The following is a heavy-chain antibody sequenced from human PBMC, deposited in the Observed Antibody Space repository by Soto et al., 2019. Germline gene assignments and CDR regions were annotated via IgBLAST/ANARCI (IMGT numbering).Heavy chain of an antibody. D-gene: IGHD4-4*01. CDR3: ASLGTAVATFDY. CDR1: GGSIGRRNW. J-gene: IGHJ4*02. CDR2: ISQSGST. V-gene: IGHV4-4*02. Sequence: SETLSLTCAVSGGSIGRRNWWNWVRQPPGKGLEWIGEISQSGSTNYNPSLRSRVTISEDKSKNQFSLKLTSVTAADTAIYYCASLGTAVATFDYWGQGTLVTVSS.